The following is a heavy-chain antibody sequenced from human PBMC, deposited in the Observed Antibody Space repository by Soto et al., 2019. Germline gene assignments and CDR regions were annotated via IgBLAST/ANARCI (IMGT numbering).Heavy chain of an antibody. CDR2: INAGNGNT. CDR3: AREGLYCSSTSCYVFDP. V-gene: IGHV1-3*01. D-gene: IGHD2-2*01. Sequence: ASVKVSCKASGYTFTSYAMHWVRQAPGQRLEWMGWINAGNGNTKYSQKFQGRVTITRDTSASTAYMELSSLRSEDTAVYYCAREGLYCSSTSCYVFDPWGQGTLVTVSS. J-gene: IGHJ5*02. CDR1: GYTFTSYA.